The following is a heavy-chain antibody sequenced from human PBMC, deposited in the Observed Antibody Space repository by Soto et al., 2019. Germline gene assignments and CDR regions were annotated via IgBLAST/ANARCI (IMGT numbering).Heavy chain of an antibody. V-gene: IGHV3-23*01. Sequence: EVQLLESGGGLVQPGGSLRLSCAAAGFTFSSYAMTWVRQAPGKGLEWISSISDGYDGPYYADSVKGRFTISRDNSKSTVSLQKNSLKADDTALNYCAKGGRERAPGLDFWGQGTLVTVSS. J-gene: IGHJ4*02. D-gene: IGHD4-17*01. CDR1: GFTFSSYA. CDR2: ISDGYDGP. CDR3: AKGGRERAPGLDF.